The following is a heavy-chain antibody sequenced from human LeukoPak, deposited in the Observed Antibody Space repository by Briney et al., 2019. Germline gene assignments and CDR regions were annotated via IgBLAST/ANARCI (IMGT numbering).Heavy chain of an antibody. Sequence: GASVKVSCKASGYTFTGYYMHWVRQAPGQGLEWMGWINPNSGGTNYAQKFQGRVTMTRDTSISTAYMELSRLRSDDTAVYYCARELYCSSTSCSEFWFDPWGQGTLVTVSS. J-gene: IGHJ5*02. CDR3: ARELYCSSTSCSEFWFDP. D-gene: IGHD2-2*01. CDR1: GYTFTGYY. V-gene: IGHV1-2*02. CDR2: INPNSGGT.